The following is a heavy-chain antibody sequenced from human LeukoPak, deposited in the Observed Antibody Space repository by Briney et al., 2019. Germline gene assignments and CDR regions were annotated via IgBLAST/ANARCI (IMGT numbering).Heavy chain of an antibody. CDR1: GGSISSGTYY. CDR2: IHSSGST. CDR3: ARGFFGSGPRAY. Sequence: SQTLSLTCTVSGGSISSGTYYWSWIRQPAGKGLEWIGRIHSSGSTNYNPSLKSGVTISVDTSKNQFSLKLGSVTAADTAVYYCARGFFGSGPRAYWGQGTLVTVSS. V-gene: IGHV4-61*02. J-gene: IGHJ4*02. D-gene: IGHD6-19*01.